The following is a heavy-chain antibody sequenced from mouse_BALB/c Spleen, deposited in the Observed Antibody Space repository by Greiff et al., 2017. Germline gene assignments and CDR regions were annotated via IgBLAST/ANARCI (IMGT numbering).Heavy chain of an antibody. Sequence: QVQLQQSGAELMKPGASVQISCKATGYTFSSYWIEWVKQRPGHGLEWIGEILPGSGSTNYNEKFKGKATFTADTSSNTAYMQLSSLTSEDSAVYYCARSSRYGNYGAYWGQGTLVTVSA. V-gene: IGHV1-9*01. CDR2: ILPGSGST. J-gene: IGHJ3*01. D-gene: IGHD2-1*01. CDR1: GYTFSSYW. CDR3: ARSSRYGNYGAY.